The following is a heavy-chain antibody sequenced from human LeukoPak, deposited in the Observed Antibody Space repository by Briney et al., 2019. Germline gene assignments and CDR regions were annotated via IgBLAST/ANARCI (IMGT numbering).Heavy chain of an antibody. CDR1: GFTFSSYS. CDR2: ISSSSSYI. V-gene: IGHV3-21*01. Sequence: GGSLRLSCAASGFTFSSYSMNWVRQAPGKGLEWVSSISSSSSYIYYADSVKGRFTISRDNAKNSLYLQIHTLRPEDTAVYYCARAGATIFTPFDYWGQGTPVTVSS. CDR3: ARAGATIFTPFDY. J-gene: IGHJ4*02. D-gene: IGHD3-3*01.